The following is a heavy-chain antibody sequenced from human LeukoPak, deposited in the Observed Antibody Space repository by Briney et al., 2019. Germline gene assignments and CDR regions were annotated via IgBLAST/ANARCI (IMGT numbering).Heavy chain of an antibody. CDR3: ARCYSGWSRIDS. CDR1: GFTFSAYN. V-gene: IGHV3-21*01. D-gene: IGHD6-19*01. CDR2: ISGSSTNI. Sequence: GGSLRLSCAGSGFTFSAYNMNWVRQAPGKGLEWVSSISGSSTNIYYGDSVKGRSTISRDNAKSSLYLQMNSLRAEDTAVYYCARCYSGWSRIDSWGQGTLVTVSS. J-gene: IGHJ4*02.